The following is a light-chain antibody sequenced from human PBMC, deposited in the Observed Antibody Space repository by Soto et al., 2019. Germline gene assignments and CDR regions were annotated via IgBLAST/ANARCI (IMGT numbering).Light chain of an antibody. Sequence: QSVLTQPASVSGSPGQSITISCTGTSSDVGGYNYVSWYQQHPGKAPKFMIYDVSNRPSGVSSRFSGSKSGNTASLTISGLQAEDEADYYCSSYTTSNTRQIVFGTGTNVTVL. CDR3: SSYTTSNTRQIV. J-gene: IGLJ1*01. CDR1: SSDVGGYNY. V-gene: IGLV2-14*01. CDR2: DVS.